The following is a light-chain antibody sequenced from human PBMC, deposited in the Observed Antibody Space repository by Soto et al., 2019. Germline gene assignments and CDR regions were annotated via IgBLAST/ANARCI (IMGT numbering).Light chain of an antibody. CDR1: SSNIGSNT. Sequence: QPVLTQPPSASGTPGQRVTISCSGSSSNIGSNTVNWYQQLPGTAPKLLIYYNNQRPSGVPDRFSGSKSGTSTSLAISGLQSEDEADYYCAAWDDSLNGVVFGGGTKVTVL. CDR3: AAWDDSLNGVV. J-gene: IGLJ2*01. V-gene: IGLV1-44*01. CDR2: YNN.